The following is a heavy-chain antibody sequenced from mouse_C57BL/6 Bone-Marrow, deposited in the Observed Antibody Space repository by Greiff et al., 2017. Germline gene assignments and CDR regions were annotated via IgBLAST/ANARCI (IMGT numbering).Heavy chain of an antibody. V-gene: IGHV1-81*01. D-gene: IGHD1-1*01. J-gene: IGHJ3*01. CDR1: GYTFTSYG. Sequence: VQLQQSGAELARPGASVKLSCKASGYTFTSYGISWVKQRTGQGLEWIGEIYPRSGNTYYNEKFKGKATLTADNSSSTAYMELRSLTSEDSAVYFCARNYYGSSSPWFAYWGQGTLVTVSA. CDR3: ARNYYGSSSPWFAY. CDR2: IYPRSGNT.